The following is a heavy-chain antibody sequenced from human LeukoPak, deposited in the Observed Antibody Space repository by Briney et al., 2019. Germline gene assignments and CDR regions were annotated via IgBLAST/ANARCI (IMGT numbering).Heavy chain of an antibody. CDR3: ARDPRSSTSYQYYYMDV. J-gene: IGHJ6*03. CDR1: GFTFGDYS. CDR2: ISSGNSYI. Sequence: PGGSLRLSCAASGFTFGDYSMKWVRQAPGKGLEWVSSISSGNSYIYYGDSVKGRFTISRDNAKTSLYLQMNSLRAEDTAVYYCARDPRSSTSYQYYYMDVWGKGTTVTVSS. V-gene: IGHV3-21*01. D-gene: IGHD2-2*01.